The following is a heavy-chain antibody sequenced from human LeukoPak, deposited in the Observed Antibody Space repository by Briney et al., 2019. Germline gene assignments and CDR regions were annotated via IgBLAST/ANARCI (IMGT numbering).Heavy chain of an antibody. D-gene: IGHD4-17*01. CDR2: IKQDGSEK. V-gene: IGHV3-7*01. CDR3: ARAPLTDYGDYDHYLDY. J-gene: IGHJ4*02. Sequence: GGSLRLSCAASGFTFSSYWMSWVRQAPGKGLEWVANIKQDGSEKYYVDSVKGRFTISRDNAKNSLYLQMNSLRAEDTAVYYCARAPLTDYGDYDHYLDYWGQGTLVTVSS. CDR1: GFTFSSYW.